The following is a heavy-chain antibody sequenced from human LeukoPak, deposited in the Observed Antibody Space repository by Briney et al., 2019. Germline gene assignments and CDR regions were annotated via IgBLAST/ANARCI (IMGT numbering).Heavy chain of an antibody. CDR2: IWYDGSNK. D-gene: IGHD3-22*01. Sequence: PGGSLRLSCAASGFTFSSYGMHWVRQAPGKGLEWVALIWYDGSNKYYTDSVKGRLTISRDNSKNTLYLQMNSLRAEDTAVYYCARDPSPYYYDSSGYSDWGQGTLVTVSS. J-gene: IGHJ4*02. V-gene: IGHV3-33*01. CDR1: GFTFSSYG. CDR3: ARDPSPYYYDSSGYSD.